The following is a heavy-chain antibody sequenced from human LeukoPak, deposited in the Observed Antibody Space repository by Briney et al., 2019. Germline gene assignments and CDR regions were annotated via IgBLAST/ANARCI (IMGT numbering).Heavy chain of an antibody. J-gene: IGHJ4*02. CDR3: ARQNYDYPDY. Sequence: PSETLSLTCAVSGFSMTSYCWSWIRQPPGKGLEWIGYISTSGSTNYNPSLKSRVTMSVDTSKNYFSLKLNSVTAADTAFYYCARQNYDYPDYWGQGTLVTVSS. CDR2: ISTSGST. CDR1: GFSMTSYC. D-gene: IGHD3-16*01. V-gene: IGHV4-4*09.